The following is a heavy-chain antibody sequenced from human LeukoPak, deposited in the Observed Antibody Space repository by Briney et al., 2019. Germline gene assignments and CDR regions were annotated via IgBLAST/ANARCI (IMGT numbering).Heavy chain of an antibody. D-gene: IGHD3/OR15-3a*01. J-gene: IGHJ4*02. CDR1: GYTFTGYY. Sequence: ASVKVSCKASGYTFTGYYMHWVRQAPGQGLEWMGWINPNSGGTNYAQKFQGRVTMTRDTSISTACMELSRLRSDDTAVYYCAKDADFWTSYYFDYWGQGTLVTVSS. CDR2: INPNSGGT. V-gene: IGHV1-2*02. CDR3: AKDADFWTSYYFDY.